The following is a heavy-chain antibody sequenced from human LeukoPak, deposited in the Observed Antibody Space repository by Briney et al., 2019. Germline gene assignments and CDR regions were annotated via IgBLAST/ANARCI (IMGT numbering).Heavy chain of an antibody. V-gene: IGHV5-51*01. CDR3: ARKRYGSWGSSYYYYGVDV. CDR1: GYSFTSYW. J-gene: IGHJ6*02. CDR2: IYPGDSDT. D-gene: IGHD3-10*01. Sequence: GESLKISCKGSGYSFTSYWIGWVRQMPGKGLEWMGIIYPGDSDTRYSPSFQGQVTISADTSISTAYLQWSSLKASDTAMYYCARKRYGSWGSSYYYYGVDVWGQGTTVTVS.